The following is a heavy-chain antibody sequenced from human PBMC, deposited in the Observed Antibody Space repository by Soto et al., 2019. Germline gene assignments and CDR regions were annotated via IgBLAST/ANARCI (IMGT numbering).Heavy chain of an antibody. CDR1: GGSISSGGYY. V-gene: IGHV4-31*03. Sequence: QVQLQESGPGLVKPSQTLSLTCTVSGGSISSGGYYWSWIRQHPGTGLEWIGYIYYSGSTYYNPSLKCRVTISVDTSKNQFSLKLSSVTAADTAVYYCARYGFGYCSGGSCYFSSPYYFDYWGQGTLVTVSS. CDR3: ARYGFGYCSGGSCYFSSPYYFDY. D-gene: IGHD2-15*01. J-gene: IGHJ4*02. CDR2: IYYSGST.